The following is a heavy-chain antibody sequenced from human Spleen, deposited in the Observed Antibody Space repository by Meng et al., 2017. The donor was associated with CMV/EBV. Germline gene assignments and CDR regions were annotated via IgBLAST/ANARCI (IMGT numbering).Heavy chain of an antibody. Sequence: KVSCKGSGYSFTSYWIGWVRQMPGKGPEWMGTIYLDDSDTTYSPSFQGQITISADKSIRAAYLHWSSLKASDTATYFCAKQWTSGYSYAYGDWGQGTLVTVSS. CDR3: AKQWTSGYSYAYGD. CDR1: GYSFTSYW. CDR2: IYLDDSDT. V-gene: IGHV5-51*01. J-gene: IGHJ4*02. D-gene: IGHD5-18*01.